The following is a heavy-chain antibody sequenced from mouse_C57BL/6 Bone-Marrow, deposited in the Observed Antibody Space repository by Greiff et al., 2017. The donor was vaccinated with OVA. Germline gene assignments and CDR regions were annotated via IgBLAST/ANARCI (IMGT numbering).Heavy chain of an antibody. J-gene: IGHJ3*01. V-gene: IGHV14-2*01. D-gene: IGHD3-2*02. CDR3: AELTTAQATPGLFAY. CDR1: GFNIKDYY. CDR2: IDPEDGET. Sequence: VQLQQPGAELVKPGASVKLSCTASGFNIKDYYMHWVKQRTEQGLEWIGRIDPEDGETKYAPKFQGKATITADTSSNTAYLQLSSLTSEDTAVYYCAELTTAQATPGLFAYWGQGTLVTVSA.